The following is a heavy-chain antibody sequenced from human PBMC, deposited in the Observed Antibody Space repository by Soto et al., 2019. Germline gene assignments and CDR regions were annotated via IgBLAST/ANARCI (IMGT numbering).Heavy chain of an antibody. V-gene: IGHV3-43*01. J-gene: IGHJ4*02. CDR3: AKDGTDFRGSYRYFDY. Sequence: GGSLRLSCAASGFTFDDYTMHWVRQAPGKGLEWVSLISWDGGSTYYADSVKGRVTISRDNSKNSLYLQMNSLRTEDTALYYCAKDGTDFRGSYRYFDYWGQGTLVTVSS. CDR1: GFTFDDYT. D-gene: IGHD3-16*02. CDR2: ISWDGGST.